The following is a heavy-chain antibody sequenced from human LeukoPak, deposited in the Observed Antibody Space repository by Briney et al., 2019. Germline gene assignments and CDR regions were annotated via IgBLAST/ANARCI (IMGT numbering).Heavy chain of an antibody. CDR1: GFTFNTYT. J-gene: IGHJ4*02. Sequence: PGGSLRLSCAASGFTFNTYTMNWVRQAPGRGLEWVSYISGSSGIIDYADSVRGRFTISRDNAKNSLYLQMNSLRAEDTAVYYCARDQEGFDYWGQGTLVTVSS. CDR2: ISGSSGII. V-gene: IGHV3-48*01. CDR3: ARDQEGFDY.